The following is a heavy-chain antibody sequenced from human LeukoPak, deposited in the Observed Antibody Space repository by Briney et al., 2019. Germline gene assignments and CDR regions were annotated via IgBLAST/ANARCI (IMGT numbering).Heavy chain of an antibody. CDR1: GGSISSFY. CDR2: LFTDGTT. J-gene: IGHJ6*03. D-gene: IGHD5-18*01. Sequence: SETLSLTCTVSGGSISSFYWSWIRQPAGKGLEWIGRLFTDGTTKYNPSLKSRVTMSVDTSKNQLFLKLSSVTAADTAVYYCARDLGGYSSGSYYYIMDVWGKGTTVTVSS. CDR3: ARDLGGYSSGSYYYIMDV. V-gene: IGHV4-4*07.